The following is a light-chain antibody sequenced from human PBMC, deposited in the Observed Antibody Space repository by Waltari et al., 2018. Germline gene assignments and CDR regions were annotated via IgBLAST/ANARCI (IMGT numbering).Light chain of an antibody. Sequence: QSALTQPASVSGYPGQPITISCPGTRRDVGFYPSVSWYQQHPGKSPKLMIYDVFERPSGVSNRFSGSKSGNTASLTISGLQAEDEADYYCNSYAGSSSWVFGGGTKLTVL. J-gene: IGLJ3*02. CDR1: RRDVGFYPS. V-gene: IGLV2-14*01. CDR3: NSYAGSSSWV. CDR2: DVF.